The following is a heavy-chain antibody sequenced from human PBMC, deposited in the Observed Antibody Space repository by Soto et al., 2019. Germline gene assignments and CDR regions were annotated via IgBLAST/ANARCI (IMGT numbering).Heavy chain of an antibody. CDR2: VYSSGGT. CDR3: ARGQRFSDWFDP. CDR1: GGSMSSYY. J-gene: IGHJ5*02. D-gene: IGHD3-3*01. V-gene: IGHV4-4*07. Sequence: SETLSLTCTVSGGSMSSYYWTWIRQPAGKGLEWIGRVYSSGGTHYNPSLKSRVTISLGTSKNQFSLRLLSVTDADTAVYYCARGQRFSDWFDPWGQGTLVTVSS.